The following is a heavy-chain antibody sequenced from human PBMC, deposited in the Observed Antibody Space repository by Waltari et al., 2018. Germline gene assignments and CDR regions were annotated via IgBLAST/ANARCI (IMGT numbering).Heavy chain of an antibody. V-gene: IGHV4-38-2*01. Sequence: QVQLQESGPGLVKPSETLSLTCAVSGYSISSGYYWGWIRQPPGKGLEWIGSIYHSGSTYYNPALKRRVTISVDTSKNQFSLKLSSVTAADTAVYYCARRGSSGHDYWGQGTLVTVSS. CDR2: IYHSGST. CDR3: ARRGSSGHDY. J-gene: IGHJ4*02. CDR1: GYSISSGYY. D-gene: IGHD3-22*01.